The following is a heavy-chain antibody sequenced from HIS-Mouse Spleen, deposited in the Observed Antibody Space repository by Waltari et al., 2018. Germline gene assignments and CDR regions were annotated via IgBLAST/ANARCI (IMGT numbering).Heavy chain of an antibody. CDR2: LNPNSGGR. Sequence: QVQLVQSGAEVKKPGASVKVSCKASGYTFTGYYMHWVRQAPGQGLEWMGWLNPNSGGRNYAQKFQCRVTMTRDTSITTAYMELSRMRSDDTAVYYCASELEYSSSSEFDYRGQGTLVTVSS. CDR1: GYTFTGYY. CDR3: ASELEYSSSSEFDY. J-gene: IGHJ4*02. D-gene: IGHD6-6*01. V-gene: IGHV1-2*02.